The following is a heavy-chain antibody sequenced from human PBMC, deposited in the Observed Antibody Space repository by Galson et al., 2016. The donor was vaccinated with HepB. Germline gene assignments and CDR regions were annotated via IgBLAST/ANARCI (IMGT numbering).Heavy chain of an antibody. CDR1: GFTLSNYR. V-gene: IGHV3-21*01. J-gene: IGHJ4*02. D-gene: IGHD5-24*01. CDR2: IRSSSVYI. Sequence: SLRLSCAVSGFTLSNYRIDWVRQAPGKGLEWVSCIRSSSVYIWYVDSVRGRFTNSRDNAKNSLYLQMDSLTAEDTAVYYCARADGFNIPFFDSWGQGTLVTVSS. CDR3: ARADGFNIPFFDS.